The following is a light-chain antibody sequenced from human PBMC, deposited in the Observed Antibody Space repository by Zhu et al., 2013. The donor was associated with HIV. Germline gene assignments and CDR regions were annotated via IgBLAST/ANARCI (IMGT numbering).Light chain of an antibody. V-gene: IGLV1-40*01. CDR3: QSYDTTLSVYVV. CDR2: GNN. CDR1: DSNVGAGYD. J-gene: IGLJ2*01. Sequence: QSVLTQPPSVSGAPGQRVTISCTGSDSNVGAGYDVHWYQQFPGTAPRLLIYGNNNRPSGVPDRFSASKSDTSASLVITGLQTEDEAEYYCQSYDTTLSVYVVFGGGTKLTVL.